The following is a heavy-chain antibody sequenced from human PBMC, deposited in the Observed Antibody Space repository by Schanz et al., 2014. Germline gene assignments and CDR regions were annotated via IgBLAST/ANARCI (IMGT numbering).Heavy chain of an antibody. CDR3: ARGPSTGAFDI. V-gene: IGHV1-69*08. CDR1: GGTFSSST. J-gene: IGHJ3*02. Sequence: QVQLVQSGAEVKKPGSSVKVSCKASGGTFSSSTLTWGRQAPGQGLEWMGRIIPILDKTNYAQKFQGRVTMTADKATSTVYMEVSGLRSEDTAVYFCARGPSTGAFDIWGQGTMVTVSS. CDR2: IIPILDKT.